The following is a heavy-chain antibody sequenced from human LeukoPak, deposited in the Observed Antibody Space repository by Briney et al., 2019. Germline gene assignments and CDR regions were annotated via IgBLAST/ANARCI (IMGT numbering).Heavy chain of an antibody. J-gene: IGHJ4*02. Sequence: ASVKVSCKASGYTFTSYGISWVRQAPGQGLEWMGWISAYNGNTNYAQKLQGRVTMTTDTSTSTAYMELRSLRSDDTAVYCCASTSMVRGVIIPGYWGQGTLVTVSS. CDR1: GYTFTSYG. CDR2: ISAYNGNT. V-gene: IGHV1-18*01. CDR3: ASTSMVRGVIIPGY. D-gene: IGHD3-10*01.